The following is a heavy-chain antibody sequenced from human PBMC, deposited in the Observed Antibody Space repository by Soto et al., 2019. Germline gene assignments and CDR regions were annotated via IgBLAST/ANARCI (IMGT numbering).Heavy chain of an antibody. D-gene: IGHD3-22*01. CDR2: ISYDGNNK. CDR1: GFTFRNNG. CDR3: AKGGSGNYLTYYYYYGMDV. Sequence: QVQLVESGGGVVQPGRSLRLSCEASGFTFRNNGMHWVRQAPGKGLEWVAVISYDGNNKYYADSVKGRFTISRDNSKNTVYLQMNNLRAEDTAMYYCAKGGSGNYLTYYYYYGMDVWGQGTTVTVSS. J-gene: IGHJ6*02. V-gene: IGHV3-30*18.